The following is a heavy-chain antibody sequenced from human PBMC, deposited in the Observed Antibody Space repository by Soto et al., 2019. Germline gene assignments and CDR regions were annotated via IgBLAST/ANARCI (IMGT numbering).Heavy chain of an antibody. J-gene: IGHJ5*02. CDR1: GYTFTNYD. D-gene: IGHD1-26*01. V-gene: IGHV1-8*01. CDR2: MNPNSANT. CDR3: ARMATSGTLNWFDP. Sequence: ASVKVSCKASGYTFTNYDISWVRQATGQGLEWMGWMNPNSANTGYAQKFQGRVSMTMDTSTNTAYMELSSLRSEDTAIYYCARMATSGTLNWFDPWGQGTLVTVSS.